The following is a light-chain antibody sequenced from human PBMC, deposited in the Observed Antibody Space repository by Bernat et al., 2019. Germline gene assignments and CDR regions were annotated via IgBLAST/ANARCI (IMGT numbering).Light chain of an antibody. J-gene: IGKJ5*01. CDR2: GAS. V-gene: IGKV3D-7*01. CDR1: QSVSSSY. Sequence: PGERVTFSCRASQSVSSSYLTWYQQKPGQAPRLLIYGASTRATSIPARFSGSGSGTDFTLTISSLQPEDFAVYYCQQDYNLPLTFGQGTRLEIK. CDR3: QQDYNLPLT.